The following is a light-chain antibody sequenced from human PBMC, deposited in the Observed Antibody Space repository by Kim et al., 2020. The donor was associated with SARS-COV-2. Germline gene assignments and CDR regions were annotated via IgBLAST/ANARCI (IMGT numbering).Light chain of an antibody. Sequence: QSCTVSCSGTANDIGAYTWVSWYQQHPGEAPELILFDATYRSSGVSSRFSGSKSGNTASLTISGLQAEDEADYYCSSFRSGSTLVLFGGGTQLTIL. CDR3: SSFRSGSTLVL. J-gene: IGLJ3*02. V-gene: IGLV2-14*03. CDR2: DAT. CDR1: ANDIGAYTW.